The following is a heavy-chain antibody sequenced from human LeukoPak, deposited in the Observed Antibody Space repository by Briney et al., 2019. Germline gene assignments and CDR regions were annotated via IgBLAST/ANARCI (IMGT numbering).Heavy chain of an antibody. J-gene: IGHJ4*02. V-gene: IGHV1-69*06. D-gene: IGHD3-22*01. CDR2: VIPMFGTA. CDR3: TRHYDSSGYPSLNYFDY. CDR1: GGTFSTYA. Sequence: SVKVSCKASGGTFSTYAISWVRQAPGQGLEWMGRVIPMFGTAGYAQKFQGRVTITADKSTSTAYMELSSLRSGDTAVYYCTRHYDSSGYPSLNYFDYWGQGTLVTVSS.